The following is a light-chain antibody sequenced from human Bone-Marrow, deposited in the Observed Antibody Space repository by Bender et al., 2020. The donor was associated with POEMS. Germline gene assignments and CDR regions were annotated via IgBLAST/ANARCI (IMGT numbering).Light chain of an antibody. CDR2: QDN. CDR1: RLENKY. Sequence: SYELTQPPSVSVSPGQTARITCSGDRLENKYACWFQQKPGQSPVLVIFQDNKRPSGIPERFSGSNSGNTATLTISGTQAVDEADYYCQAWDSSTYHYAFGTGTKVTVL. J-gene: IGLJ1*01. CDR3: QAWDSSTYHYA. V-gene: IGLV3-1*01.